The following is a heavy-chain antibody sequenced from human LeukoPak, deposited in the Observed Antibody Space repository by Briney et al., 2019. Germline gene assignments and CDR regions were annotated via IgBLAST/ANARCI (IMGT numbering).Heavy chain of an antibody. CDR1: GYTFTSYY. J-gene: IGHJ4*02. CDR3: ARALKSIAVAGTAFDY. CDR2: INPSAGST. V-gene: IGHV1-46*01. Sequence: AASVKVSCKASGYTFTSYYMNWVRQAPGQGLEWMGIINPSAGSTSYAQKFQGRVTMTRDMSTSTVYMELSSLRSEDTAVYYCARALKSIAVAGTAFDYWGQGTLVTVSS. D-gene: IGHD6-19*01.